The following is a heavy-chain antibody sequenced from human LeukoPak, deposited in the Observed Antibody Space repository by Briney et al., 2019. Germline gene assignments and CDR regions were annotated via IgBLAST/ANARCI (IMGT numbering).Heavy chain of an antibody. J-gene: IGHJ1*01. CDR3: ARGYDSSGYYYPSPLQH. CDR2: IYYSGST. V-gene: IGHV4-31*03. D-gene: IGHD3-22*01. Sequence: PSQTLSLTCTVSGGSISSGGYYWSWIRQHPGKGLAWIGYIYYSGSTYYNPSLKSRVTISVDTSKNQFSLKLSSVTAADTAVYYCARGYDSSGYYYPSPLQHWGQGTLVTVSS. CDR1: GGSISSGGYY.